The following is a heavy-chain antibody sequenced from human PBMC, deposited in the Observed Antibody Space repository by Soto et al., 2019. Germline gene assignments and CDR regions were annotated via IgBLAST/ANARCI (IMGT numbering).Heavy chain of an antibody. J-gene: IGHJ6*02. CDR3: ARRQISPPTRGAASATGGMDV. V-gene: IGHV4-34*01. CDR2: INHSGST. D-gene: IGHD6-13*01. CDR1: GGSFSGYY. Sequence: SETLSLTCAVYGGSFSGYYWSWIRQPPGKGLEWIGEINHSGSTNYNPSLKSRVTISVDTSKNQFSLKLSSVTAADTAVYYCARRQISPPTRGAASATGGMDVWGQGTTVTVSS.